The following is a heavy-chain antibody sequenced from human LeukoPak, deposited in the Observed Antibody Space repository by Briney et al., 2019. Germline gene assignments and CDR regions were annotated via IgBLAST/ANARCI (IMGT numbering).Heavy chain of an antibody. J-gene: IGHJ4*02. V-gene: IGHV3-30-3*01. CDR1: GFTFSSYA. CDR2: ISYDGSNK. D-gene: IGHD6-19*01. Sequence: GGSLRLSCAASGFTFSSYAMHWVRQAPGKGLEWVAVISYDGSNKYYADSVKGRFTISRDNSKNTLYLQMNSLRAEDTGVYYCARALEQWLVRGLDYWGQGTLVTVSS. CDR3: ARALEQWLVRGLDY.